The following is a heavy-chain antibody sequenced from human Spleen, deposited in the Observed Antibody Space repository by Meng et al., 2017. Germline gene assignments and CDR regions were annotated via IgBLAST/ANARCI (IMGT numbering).Heavy chain of an antibody. CDR3: ASYDFWSGYYRMDV. V-gene: IGHV4-59*12. Sequence: ESLKISCTVSGGSISSYYWSWIRQPPGKGPEWIGYIYYSGSTNYNPSLKSRVTISVDTSKNQFSLKLSSVTAADTAVYYCASYDFWSGYYRMDVWGQGTTVTVSS. J-gene: IGHJ6*02. D-gene: IGHD3-3*01. CDR1: GGSISSYY. CDR2: IYYSGST.